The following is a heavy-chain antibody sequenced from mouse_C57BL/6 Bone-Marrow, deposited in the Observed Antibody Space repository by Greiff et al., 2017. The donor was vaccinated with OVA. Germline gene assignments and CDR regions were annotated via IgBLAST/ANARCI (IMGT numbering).Heavy chain of an antibody. Sequence: QVQLQQSGAELVRPGTSVKMSCKASGYTFTNYWIGWAQQRPGHGLEWIGDIYPGGGYTTYNEKFKGKATLTADKSSSTAYMKISSLTSKDSAIYDCARVGYYDCDDWYFDVWGTGTTVTVSS. CDR2: IYPGGGYT. D-gene: IGHD2-4*01. V-gene: IGHV1-63*01. CDR3: ARVGYYDCDDWYFDV. J-gene: IGHJ1*03. CDR1: GYTFTNYW.